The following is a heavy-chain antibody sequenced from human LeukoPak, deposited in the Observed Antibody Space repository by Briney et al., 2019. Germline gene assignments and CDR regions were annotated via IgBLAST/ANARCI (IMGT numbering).Heavy chain of an antibody. Sequence: PGGSLRLSCSASGFTFSSYAMHWVRQAPGKGLEFVSGISSNGGSTYYTDPVKGRLTISRDNSKNTVYLQMSSLRPEDTAVYFCVERLNNYFDYWGQGTLVTVSS. CDR2: ISSNGGST. D-gene: IGHD4/OR15-4a*01. CDR1: GFTFSSYA. J-gene: IGHJ4*02. CDR3: VERLNNYFDY. V-gene: IGHV3-64D*06.